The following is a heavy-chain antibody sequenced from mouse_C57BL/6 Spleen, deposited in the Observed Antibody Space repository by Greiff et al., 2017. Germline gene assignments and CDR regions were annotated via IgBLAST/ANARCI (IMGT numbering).Heavy chain of an antibody. D-gene: IGHD1-1*01. V-gene: IGHV5-4*03. CDR3: ARGYGSSYYFDY. CDR2: ISDGGSYT. CDR1: GFTFSSYA. J-gene: IGHJ2*01. Sequence: EVKLEESGGGLVKPGGSLKLSCAASGFTFSSYAMSWVRQTPEKRLEWVATISDGGSYTYYPDNVKGRFTISRDNAKNNLYLQMSHLKSEDTAMYYCARGYGSSYYFDYWGQGTTLTVSS.